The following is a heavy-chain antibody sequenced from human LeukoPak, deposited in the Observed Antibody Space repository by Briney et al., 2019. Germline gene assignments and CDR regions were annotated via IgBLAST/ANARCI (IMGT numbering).Heavy chain of an antibody. CDR3: ARSASPSIAAAGH. V-gene: IGHV5-51*01. CDR2: IYPGDSDT. D-gene: IGHD6-13*01. Sequence: GESLKISCKGSGYSFTSYWVGWVRQMPGKGLEWMGIIYPGDSDTRYSPSFQGQVTISADKSISTAYLQWSSLKASDTAMYYCARSASPSIAAAGHWGQGTLVTVSS. CDR1: GYSFTSYW. J-gene: IGHJ4*02.